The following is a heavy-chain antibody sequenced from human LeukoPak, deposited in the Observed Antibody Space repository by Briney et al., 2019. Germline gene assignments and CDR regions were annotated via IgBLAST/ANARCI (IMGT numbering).Heavy chain of an antibody. J-gene: IGHJ5*02. Sequence: SETLSLTCTVSGDSIRSSYWSWIRQSPGKGLEWIGFIYTTGSTDYNPSLKSRVTISVDTSKNQFSLKLSSVTAADTAVYYCARGKAGSYSHNWFDPWGQGTLVTVSS. CDR3: ARGKAGSYSHNWFDP. CDR1: GDSIRSSY. CDR2: IYTTGST. D-gene: IGHD3-10*01. V-gene: IGHV4-4*08.